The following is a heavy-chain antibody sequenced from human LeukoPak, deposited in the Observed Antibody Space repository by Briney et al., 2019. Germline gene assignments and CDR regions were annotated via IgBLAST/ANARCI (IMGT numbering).Heavy chain of an antibody. D-gene: IGHD6-13*01. CDR1: GFTFSIYS. CDR3: AREGRIAAAGATDY. V-gene: IGHV3-48*04. J-gene: IGHJ4*02. Sequence: GRSLTPSCPATGFTFSIYSMNSVRQAPGEGLEWVSYISSSSSTIYYADSVKGRFTISRDNAKNSLYLQMNGLRAEDKAVYYCAREGRIAAAGATDYWGQGTLVTVSS. CDR2: ISSSSSTI.